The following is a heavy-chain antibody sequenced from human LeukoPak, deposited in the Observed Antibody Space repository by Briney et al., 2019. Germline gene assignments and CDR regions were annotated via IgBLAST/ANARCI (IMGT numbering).Heavy chain of an antibody. CDR1: GFSFTYYK. Sequence: GGSLRLSCAASGFSFTYYKMNWVRQAPGKGLEWVSYISSSGSTIFYADSVKGRFTISRDNAKNSLYLQMNSLRAEDTAVYYCARESSTQRTDVWGQGTTVTVSS. V-gene: IGHV3-48*03. CDR3: ARESSTQRTDV. CDR2: ISSSGSTI. D-gene: IGHD6-25*01. J-gene: IGHJ6*02.